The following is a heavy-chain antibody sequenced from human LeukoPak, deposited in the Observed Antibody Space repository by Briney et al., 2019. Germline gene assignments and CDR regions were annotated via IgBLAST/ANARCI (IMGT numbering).Heavy chain of an antibody. J-gene: IGHJ4*02. CDR1: GFTFSNYG. Sequence: PGGSLRLSCAASGFTFSNYGMHWVRQAPGKGLEWVALIWFDGSDKYYADSVQGRFTISRDNSENTLSLQMSRLRAEDTAIYYCATGGEPEYFDYWGQGTLVTVSS. D-gene: IGHD2-21*01. CDR3: ATGGEPEYFDY. V-gene: IGHV3-33*03. CDR2: IWFDGSDK.